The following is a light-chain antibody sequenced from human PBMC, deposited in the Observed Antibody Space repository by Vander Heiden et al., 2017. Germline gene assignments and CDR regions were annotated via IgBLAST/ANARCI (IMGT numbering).Light chain of an antibody. CDR1: QSISHY. CDR2: ASS. V-gene: IGKV1-39*01. Sequence: DIQMTPSPSSLSASVGDRVTLPCPASQSISHYLNWYQQKPGKAPKLPISASSSLQSGGPSRCSGSGGGTDVTLTISSRQPEDFATYYCQQSNCTPPPTFGGGTKVEIK. J-gene: IGKJ4*01. CDR3: QQSNCTPPPT.